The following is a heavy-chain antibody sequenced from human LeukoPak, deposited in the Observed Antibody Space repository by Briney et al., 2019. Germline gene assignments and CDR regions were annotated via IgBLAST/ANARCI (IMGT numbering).Heavy chain of an antibody. CDR3: ARGGGATRIDY. Sequence: PSETLSLTCTVSGGSISSYYWSWVRQPAGKGLEWIGRIYTSGSTNYNPSLKSRVTTSVDKSKNQFSLKLSSVTAADTAVYYCARGGGATRIDYWGQGTLVTVSS. CDR1: GGSISSYY. CDR2: IYTSGST. D-gene: IGHD5-12*01. V-gene: IGHV4-4*07. J-gene: IGHJ4*02.